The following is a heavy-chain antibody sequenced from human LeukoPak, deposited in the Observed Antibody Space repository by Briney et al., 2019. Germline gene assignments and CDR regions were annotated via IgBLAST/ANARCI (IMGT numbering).Heavy chain of an antibody. D-gene: IGHD2-15*01. V-gene: IGHV4-59*12. CDR1: GGSISSYY. CDR2: VYYSGST. J-gene: IGHJ4*02. Sequence: SETLSLTCTVSGGSISSYYWNWIRQPPGKGLEWIGHVYYSGSTNYNPSLKSRVTISVDTSKNQFSLTLSSVTAADTAVYYCARKRGGGFFDYWGQGTLVTVSS. CDR3: ARKRGGGFFDY.